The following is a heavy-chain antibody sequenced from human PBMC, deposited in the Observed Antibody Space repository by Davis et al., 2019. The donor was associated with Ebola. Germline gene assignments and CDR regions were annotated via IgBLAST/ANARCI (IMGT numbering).Heavy chain of an antibody. CDR1: GFTFSSFC. CDR3: AKDFAVDILLVPPTMSYYHYAMDV. V-gene: IGHV3-30*02. D-gene: IGHD2-2*03. J-gene: IGHJ6*02. CDR2: IRFDGSDK. Sequence: GESLKISCAASGFTFSSFCIHWVRQVPGKGLEWVAFIRFDGSDKSYGNSVKGRFTISRDNSKNTLYLQMNSLRGEDTAVYYCAKDFAVDILLVPPTMSYYHYAMDVWGQGTTVTVSS.